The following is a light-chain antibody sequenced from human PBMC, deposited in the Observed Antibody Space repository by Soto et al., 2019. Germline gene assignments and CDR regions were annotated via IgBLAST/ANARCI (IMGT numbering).Light chain of an antibody. CDR2: DVN. J-gene: IGLJ2*01. CDR3: ASYARSNTVI. V-gene: IGLV2-14*01. Sequence: QSVLTQPASVSGSPGQSITIGCSGTSSDVGGYNYVSWYQQYPGKAPKLMIYDVNNRPSGVSDRFSGSKSGNTASLTISGLQAEDEADYYCASYARSNTVIFGGGTKLTVL. CDR1: SSDVGGYNY.